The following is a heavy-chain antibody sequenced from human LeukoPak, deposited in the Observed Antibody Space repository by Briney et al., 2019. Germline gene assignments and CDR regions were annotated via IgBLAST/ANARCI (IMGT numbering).Heavy chain of an antibody. D-gene: IGHD1-1*01. CDR2: ISDDGRIK. J-gene: IGHJ4*02. Sequence: GGSLRLSCVASGFSFSRYDMHWVRQAPGKGLEWVAVISDDGRIKIYGDSVKGRFTISRDNSKNTLYVQMNSLTAEDTAIYYCAKATGNLGNWGQGTLVTVSS. CDR3: AKATGNLGN. V-gene: IGHV3-30*04. CDR1: GFSFSRYD.